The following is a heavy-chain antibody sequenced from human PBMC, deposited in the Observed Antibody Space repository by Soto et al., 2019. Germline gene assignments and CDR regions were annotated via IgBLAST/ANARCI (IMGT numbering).Heavy chain of an antibody. V-gene: IGHV5-10-1*01. Sequence: GESLKISCKGSGYSFAGYWITWVRQKPGKGLEWMGRIDPSDSQTYYSPSFRGHVTISVTKSITTVFLQWSSLRASDTAMYYCATIGQKGGYYDSSLYPGYYYGLDVWGQGTTVTVSS. CDR1: GYSFAGYW. J-gene: IGHJ6*02. D-gene: IGHD3-22*01. CDR3: ATIGQKGGYYDSSLYPGYYYGLDV. CDR2: IDPSDSQT.